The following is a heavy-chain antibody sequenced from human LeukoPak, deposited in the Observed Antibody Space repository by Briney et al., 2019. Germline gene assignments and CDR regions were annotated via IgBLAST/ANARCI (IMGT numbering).Heavy chain of an antibody. J-gene: IGHJ6*02. CDR1: GFTFSSYA. V-gene: IGHV3-30-3*01. CDR2: ISYDGSNK. CDR3: ARDGGGYDNYYYYGMDV. Sequence: GGSLRLSCAASGFTFSSYAMHWVRQAPGRGLEWVAVISYDGSNKYYADSVKGRFTISRDNSKNTLYLQMNSLRAEDTAVYYCARDGGGYDNYYYYGMDVWGQGTTVTVSS. D-gene: IGHD5-12*01.